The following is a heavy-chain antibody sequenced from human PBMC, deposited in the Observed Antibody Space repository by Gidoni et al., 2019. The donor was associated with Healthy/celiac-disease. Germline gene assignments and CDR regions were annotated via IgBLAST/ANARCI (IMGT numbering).Heavy chain of an antibody. CDR1: GFTFSSDA. J-gene: IGHJ4*02. CDR3: AKGGGPNYGPYFDY. CDR2: SSGSGGSK. Sequence: EVQLLESGGGLVQPGGSLRLSCAASGFTFSSDAMSWVRQAPGKGLEWVSASSGSGGSKYYADSVKGRFTISRDNSKNTLYLQMNSLRAEDTAVYYCAKGGGPNYGPYFDYWGQGTLVTVSS. D-gene: IGHD4-17*01. V-gene: IGHV3-23*01.